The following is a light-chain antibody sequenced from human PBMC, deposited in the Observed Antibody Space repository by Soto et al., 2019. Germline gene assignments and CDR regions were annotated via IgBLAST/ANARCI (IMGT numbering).Light chain of an antibody. J-gene: IGKJ4*01. CDR1: QSVSTN. V-gene: IGKV3-15*01. CDR3: QQYHKWPPLT. CDR2: DAS. Sequence: EILRTQSPASLSVSPGENATLSCRASQSVSTNLVWYHQKLGQSPRLLIYDASTRPTGIPARFGGMGSGTQFTLTLTSLQSEDSAVYYCQQYHKWPPLTVGCGPQVEI.